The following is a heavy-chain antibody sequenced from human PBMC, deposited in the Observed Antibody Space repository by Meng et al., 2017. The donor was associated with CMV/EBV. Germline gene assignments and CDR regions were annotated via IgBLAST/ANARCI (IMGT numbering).Heavy chain of an antibody. J-gene: IGHJ6*02. CDR1: GFTFDDYA. Sequence: SLKISCAASGFTFDDYAMHWVRQAPGKGLEWVSGISWNSGSIGYADSVKGRFTISRDNAKNSLYLQMHSLRAEDMALYYCEKDMIVGGMDVWGQGTTVTVSS. CDR3: EKDMIVGGMDV. CDR2: ISWNSGSI. D-gene: IGHD3-22*01. V-gene: IGHV3-9*03.